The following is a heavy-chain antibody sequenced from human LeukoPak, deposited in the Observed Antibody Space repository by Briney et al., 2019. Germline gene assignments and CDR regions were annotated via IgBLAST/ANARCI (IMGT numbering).Heavy chain of an antibody. CDR1: GFTVSSNY. CDR2: IYSAGST. D-gene: IGHD2-21*02. CDR3: ARFRTWGDKAFDY. V-gene: IGHV3-53*01. Sequence: GGSLRLSCAASGFTVSSNYMSWVRQAPGKGLEWVSVIYSAGSTHYADSVKGRFTISRDNSKNTLYLQMNSLRAEDTAMYYCARFRTWGDKAFDYWGQGTLVTVSS. J-gene: IGHJ4*02.